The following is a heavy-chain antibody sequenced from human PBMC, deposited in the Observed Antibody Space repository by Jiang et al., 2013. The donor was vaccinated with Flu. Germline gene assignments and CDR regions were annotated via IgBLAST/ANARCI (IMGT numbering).Heavy chain of an antibody. CDR2: INPNSGDT. D-gene: IGHD3-3*01. CDR1: GYTFTDHY. CDR3: ARDSGAYYDFWSGYYPLDH. Sequence: GAEVKKPGASVKVSCKASGYTFTDHYIHWVRQAPGQGLEWMGWINPNSGDTNYAQNFQGWVTMTRDTSISTAYMELSRLRSDDTALYYCARDSGAYYDFWSGYYPLDHWGQGTLVTVSS. J-gene: IGHJ4*02. V-gene: IGHV1-2*04.